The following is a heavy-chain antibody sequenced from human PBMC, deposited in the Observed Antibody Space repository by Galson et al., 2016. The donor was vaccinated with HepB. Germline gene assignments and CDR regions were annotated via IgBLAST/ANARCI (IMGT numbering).Heavy chain of an antibody. Sequence: SLRLSCAASGFTLRVYWMSWVRQAPGKSLERVATIKVDGNEKYYVDSVKGRFTISGDNAKNSMYLQINSLRAEDTAVYYCARDLSVWLRGIDSWGQGTLVTVSS. CDR3: ARDLSVWLRGIDS. CDR2: IKVDGNEK. V-gene: IGHV3-7*03. J-gene: IGHJ4*02. CDR1: GFTLRVYW. D-gene: IGHD6-19*01.